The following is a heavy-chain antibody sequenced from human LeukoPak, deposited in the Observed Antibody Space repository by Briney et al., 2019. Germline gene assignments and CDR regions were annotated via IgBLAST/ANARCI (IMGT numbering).Heavy chain of an antibody. CDR1: GFTFSSYS. CDR3: ARDRQYYFDY. Sequence: SGGSLRLSCAASGFTFSSYSMNWVRQAPGKGLEWVSSISSSSSYIYYADSVKGRFTISRDNAKNSLYLQMNSLGAEDTAVYYCARDRQYYFDYWGQGTLVTVSS. D-gene: IGHD4-11*01. V-gene: IGHV3-21*01. CDR2: ISSSSSYI. J-gene: IGHJ4*02.